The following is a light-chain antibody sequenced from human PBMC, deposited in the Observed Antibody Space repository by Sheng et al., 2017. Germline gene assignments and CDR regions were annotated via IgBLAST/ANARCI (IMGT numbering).Light chain of an antibody. Sequence: QSALTQPASVSGSPGQSITISCTGTNSDVGGYNYVSWYQRHPGEAPKLIIYDVTNRPSGVSNRFFGSKSGNTASLTISELQPDDESDYYCGSYTSRSTLVFGGGTKLTVL. CDR3: GSYTSRSTLV. CDR1: NSDVGGYNY. J-gene: IGLJ2*01. CDR2: DVT. V-gene: IGLV2-14*03.